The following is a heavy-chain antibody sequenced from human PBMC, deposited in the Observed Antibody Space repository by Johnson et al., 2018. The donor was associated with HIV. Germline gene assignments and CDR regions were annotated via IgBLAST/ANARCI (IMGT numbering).Heavy chain of an antibody. D-gene: IGHD3-22*01. J-gene: IGHJ3*02. V-gene: IGHV3-15*01. CDR2: IKSKTDGGTP. Sequence: VQLVASGGGLVRPGGSQRLSCAASGFTFSDYYMTWIRQAPGKGLEWVGRIKSKTDGGTPDYAAPVKGRFTISRDDSKNTLYLQMNSLKTEDTAVYYCTTADSSGYPKDAFDIWGQGTMVTVSS. CDR1: GFTFSDYY. CDR3: TTADSSGYPKDAFDI.